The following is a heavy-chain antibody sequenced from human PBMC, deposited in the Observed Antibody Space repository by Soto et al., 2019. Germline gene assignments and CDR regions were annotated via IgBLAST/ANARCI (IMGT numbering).Heavy chain of an antibody. V-gene: IGHV3-30-3*01. D-gene: IGHD6-19*01. J-gene: IGHJ6*02. CDR2: ISYDGSNK. CDR3: ARGGSGWYKDGMDV. Sequence: QVQLVESGGGVVQPGRSLRLSCAASGFTFSSYAMHWVRQAPGKGLEWVAVISYDGSNKYHADSVKGRFTISRDNSKNTLYLQMNSLRAADTAVYYCARGGSGWYKDGMDVWGQGTTVTVSS. CDR1: GFTFSSYA.